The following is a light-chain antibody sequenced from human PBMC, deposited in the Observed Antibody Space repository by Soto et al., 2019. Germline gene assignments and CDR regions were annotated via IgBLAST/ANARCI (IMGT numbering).Light chain of an antibody. Sequence: QSVLTQPASVSGSPGQSITISCTVTSSDVGAYNFVSWHQQHPGKAPKLMIYNVYDRPSGIPYRFSGSKSGNTASLTISGLQGEDEADYYCSAYTVSRTYVFGTGTKVTVL. V-gene: IGLV2-14*03. CDR2: NVY. J-gene: IGLJ1*01. CDR3: SAYTVSRTYV. CDR1: SSDVGAYNF.